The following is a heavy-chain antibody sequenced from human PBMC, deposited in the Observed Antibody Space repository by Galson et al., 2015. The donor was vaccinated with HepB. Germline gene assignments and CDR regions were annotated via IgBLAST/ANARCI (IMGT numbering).Heavy chain of an antibody. Sequence: SVKVSCKASGYTFTSYYMHWVRQAPGQGLEWMGITNPSGGSTSYAQKFQGRVTMTRDTSTSTVYMELSSLRSEDTAVYYCAVDSGYGKGFDYWGQGTLVTVSS. CDR1: GYTFTSYY. CDR2: TNPSGGST. V-gene: IGHV1-46*01. J-gene: IGHJ4*02. CDR3: AVDSGYGKGFDY. D-gene: IGHD5-12*01.